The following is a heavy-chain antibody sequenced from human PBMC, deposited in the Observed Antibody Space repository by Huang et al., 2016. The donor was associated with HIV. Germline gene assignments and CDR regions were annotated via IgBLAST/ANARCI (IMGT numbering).Heavy chain of an antibody. CDR1: GFTVSRNY. J-gene: IGHJ5*02. D-gene: IGHD3-10*01. CDR3: ARGMVRGVTLNWFDP. CDR2: SYRGGRI. V-gene: IGHV3-53*02. Sequence: EVQLVETGGGLIQPGGSLRLSCAASGFTVSRNYMSWVRQAPGKGLEWVSVSYRGGRINEADSVKGRITISRDNSKNARYLQRNSQRAEDTDVYYCARGMVRGVTLNWFDPWGQGTLITVSS.